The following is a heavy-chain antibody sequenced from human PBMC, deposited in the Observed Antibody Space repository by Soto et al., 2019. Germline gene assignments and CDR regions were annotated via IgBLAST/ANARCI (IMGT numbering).Heavy chain of an antibody. Sequence: GSLRLSCAASGFTFSGSAMHWVRQASGKGLEWVGRIRSKANSYATAYTASVKGRFTISRDDSKNTAYLQMNSLKTEDTAVYYCTRLGYYYDSSGYYCLDYWGQGTLVTVSS. V-gene: IGHV3-73*01. D-gene: IGHD3-22*01. CDR2: IRSKANSYAT. J-gene: IGHJ4*02. CDR1: GFTFSGSA. CDR3: TRLGYYYDSSGYYCLDY.